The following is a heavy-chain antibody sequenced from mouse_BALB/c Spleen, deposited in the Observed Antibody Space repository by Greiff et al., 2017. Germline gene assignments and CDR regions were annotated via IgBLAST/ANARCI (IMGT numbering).Heavy chain of an antibody. D-gene: IGHD2-4*01. J-gene: IGHJ4*01. CDR3: ARGGDYDGGYYAMDY. CDR1: GYTFSSYW. Sequence: VKLVESGAELMKPGASVKISCKATGYTFSSYWIEWVKQRPGHGLEWIGEILPGSGSTNYNEKFKGKATFTADTSSNTAYMQLSSLTSEDSAVYYCARGGDYDGGYYAMDYWGQGTSVTVSS. CDR2: ILPGSGST. V-gene: IGHV1-9*01.